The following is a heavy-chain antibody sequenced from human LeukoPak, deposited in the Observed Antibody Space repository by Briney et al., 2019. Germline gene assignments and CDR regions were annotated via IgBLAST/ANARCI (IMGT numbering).Heavy chain of an antibody. V-gene: IGHV1-2*02. D-gene: IGHD3-3*01. J-gene: IGHJ4*02. CDR3: AREGRYYDFWSGYWNFDY. CDR2: INPNSGGT. CDR1: GYTFTDYY. Sequence: ASVKVSCKASGYTFTDYYMHWVRQAPGQGLEWMGWINPNSGGTNYAQKFQGRVTMTRDTSISTAYMELSRLRSDDTAVYYCAREGRYYDFWSGYWNFDYWGQGTLVTVSS.